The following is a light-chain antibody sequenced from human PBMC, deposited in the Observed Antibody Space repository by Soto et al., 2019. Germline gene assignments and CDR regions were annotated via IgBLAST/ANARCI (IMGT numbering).Light chain of an antibody. Sequence: AVPLTQPPSPLYASVGDRVTITSRASQAIRTALGWYQQKPGKVPKLLIYAASILQSGVPSRFSGSGSGTDFTLTISSLQPEDFATYYCRLDFRCCWAFGQGTKVDI. CDR2: AAS. CDR1: QAIRTA. V-gene: IGKV1-6*01. CDR3: RLDFRCCWA. J-gene: IGKJ1*01.